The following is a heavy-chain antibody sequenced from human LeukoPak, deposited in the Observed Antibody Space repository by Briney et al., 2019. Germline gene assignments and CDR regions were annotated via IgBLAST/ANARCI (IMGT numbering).Heavy chain of an antibody. D-gene: IGHD4/OR15-4a*01. CDR1: GYTFTGYY. V-gene: IGHV1-2*02. J-gene: IGHJ4*02. CDR3: ATDWYRIRLWSTPSYFDY. CDR2: INPNSGGT. Sequence: ASVKVSCKASGYTFTGYYMHWVRQAPGQGLEWMGWINPNSGGTNYAQKFQGRVTMTRDTSISTAYMELSRLRSDDTAVYYCATDWYRIRLWSTPSYFDYWGQGTLVTVSS.